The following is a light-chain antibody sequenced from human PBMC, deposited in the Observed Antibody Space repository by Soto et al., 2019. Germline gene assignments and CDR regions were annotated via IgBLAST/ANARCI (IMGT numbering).Light chain of an antibody. CDR3: SSYTSSSTLV. Sequence: QSVLTQPASVSGSPGQSITISCTGTSSDVGGYNYVSWYQPHPGKAPKLMIXXXXXXXXXXXXXXXXXKSGNTASLTISGXXXXXXXXXYCSSYTSSSTLVFGTGTKLTVL. CDR2: XXX. V-gene: IGLV2-14*01. J-gene: IGLJ1*01. CDR1: SSDVGGYNY.